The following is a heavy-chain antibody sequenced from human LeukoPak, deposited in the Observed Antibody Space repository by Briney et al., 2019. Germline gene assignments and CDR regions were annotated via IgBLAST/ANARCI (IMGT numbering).Heavy chain of an antibody. Sequence: PGGSLRLSCAASGFTFSSYWMHWVRQAPGKGLVWVSRINSDGSSTSYADSMKGRFTISRDNSKNTLSLQMNSLRAEDTAVYFCAKGWEFRVVIPAAVSWGQGTLVTVSS. J-gene: IGHJ5*02. CDR1: GFTFSSYW. CDR2: INSDGSST. D-gene: IGHD3-3*01. V-gene: IGHV3-74*01. CDR3: AKGWEFRVVIPAAVS.